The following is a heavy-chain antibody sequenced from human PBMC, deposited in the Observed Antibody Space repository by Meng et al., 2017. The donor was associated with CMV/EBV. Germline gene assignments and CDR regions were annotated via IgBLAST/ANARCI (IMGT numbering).Heavy chain of an antibody. D-gene: IGHD3-10*01. CDR1: GYTFTGYY. CDR3: ARAPGWFGKRGMDV. CDR2: INPNSGNT. V-gene: IGHV1-8*02. Sequence: ASVKVSCKASGYTFTGYYMHWVRQAPGQGLEWMGWINPNSGNTGYAQKFQGRVTMTRNTSISTAYMELCSLRSEDTAVYYCARAPGWFGKRGMDVWGQGTTVTVSS. J-gene: IGHJ6*02.